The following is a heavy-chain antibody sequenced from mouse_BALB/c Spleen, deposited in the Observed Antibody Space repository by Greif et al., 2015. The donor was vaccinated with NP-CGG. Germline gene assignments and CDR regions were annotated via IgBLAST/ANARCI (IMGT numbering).Heavy chain of an antibody. CDR3: ARSGQLGLRGY. CDR1: GYAFTNYL. V-gene: IGHV1-54*03. D-gene: IGHD3-1*01. J-gene: IGHJ2*01. Sequence: QVQLQQSGAELVRPGTSVKVSCKASGYAFTNYLIEWVKQRPGQGLEWIGVINPGSGGTNYNEKFKGKATLTADKSSSTAYMQLSSLTSDDSAVYFCARSGQLGLRGYWGQGTTLTVSS. CDR2: INPGSGGT.